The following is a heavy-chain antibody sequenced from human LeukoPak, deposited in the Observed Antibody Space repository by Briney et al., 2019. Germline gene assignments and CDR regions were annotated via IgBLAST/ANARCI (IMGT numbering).Heavy chain of an antibody. V-gene: IGHV3-23*01. CDR3: VRGYPLGVATFDS. D-gene: IGHD3-10*01. J-gene: IGHJ4*02. Sequence: GGSLRLSCVASGFTFSNHAMTWVRQAPGKGLEWVSAISADAVDTFYAPSVKGRFTISRDVAKNSLFLQMNSLRDEDTAVYYCVRGYPLGVATFDSWGQGTLVIVSS. CDR2: ISADAVDT. CDR1: GFTFSNHA.